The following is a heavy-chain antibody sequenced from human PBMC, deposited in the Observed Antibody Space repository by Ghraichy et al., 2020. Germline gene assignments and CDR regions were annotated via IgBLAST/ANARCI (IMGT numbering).Heavy chain of an antibody. CDR1: GFTFDDYA. CDR3: AKDSLGYCSSTSCQGGFDP. CDR2: ISWNSGSI. Sequence: GGSLRLSCAASGFTFDDYAMHWVRQAPGKGLEWVSGISWNSGSIGYADSVKGRFTISRDNAKNSLYLQMNSLRAEDTALYYCAKDSLGYCSSTSCQGGFDPWGQGTLVTVSS. V-gene: IGHV3-9*01. J-gene: IGHJ5*02. D-gene: IGHD2-2*01.